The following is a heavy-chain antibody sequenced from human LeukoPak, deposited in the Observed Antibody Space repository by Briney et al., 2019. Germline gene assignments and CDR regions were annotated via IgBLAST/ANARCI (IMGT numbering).Heavy chain of an antibody. D-gene: IGHD3-10*01. CDR2: IYSGGST. J-gene: IGHJ6*02. Sequence: GGSLRLSCAASGFTVSSDYMSWVRQAPGKGLEWVSVIYSGGSTYYADSVKGRFTISRDNSKNTLYLQMNSLRAEDTAVYYCARDLGSGSYTYYYYGMDVWGQGTTVTVSS. CDR1: GFTVSSDY. V-gene: IGHV3-66*01. CDR3: ARDLGSGSYTYYYYGMDV.